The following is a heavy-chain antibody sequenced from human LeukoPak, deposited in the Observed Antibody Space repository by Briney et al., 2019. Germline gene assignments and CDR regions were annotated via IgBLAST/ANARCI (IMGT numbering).Heavy chain of an antibody. CDR3: ARGGYFDY. V-gene: IGHV4-34*01. Sequence: SETLSLTCAVYGGSFSGYYWSWIRQPPGKGLEWIGEINHSGSTNYNPSLKSRVTISVDTSKNQFSLKLSSVTAADTAVYYCARGGYFDYWGQGTLVTVSS. CDR2: INHSGST. CDR1: GGSFSGYY. J-gene: IGHJ4*02.